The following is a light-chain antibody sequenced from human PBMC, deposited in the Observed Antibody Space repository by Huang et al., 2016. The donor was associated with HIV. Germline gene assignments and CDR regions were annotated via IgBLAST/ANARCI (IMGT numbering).Light chain of an antibody. CDR3: QQSYSMPIT. V-gene: IGKV1-39*01. CDR2: DSS. J-gene: IGKJ5*01. CDR1: QPINTY. Sequence: DIQVTQSPSSLSASVGDRVTITCRASQPINTYLNWYRQKPGKAPKLLIYDSSTLQSGVPSRFSGSGSGTDFTLTISSLQPEDFATYYCQQSYSMPITFGRGTRLEI.